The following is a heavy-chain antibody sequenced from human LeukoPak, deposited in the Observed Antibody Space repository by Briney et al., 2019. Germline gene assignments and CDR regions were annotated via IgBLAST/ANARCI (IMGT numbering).Heavy chain of an antibody. D-gene: IGHD4-17*01. CDR2: IYYSGST. Sequence: SETLSLTCTVSGGSISSYYWSWIRQPPGKGLEWIGYIYYSGSTNYNPSLKSRVTISVDTSKNQFSLKLSSVTAADTAVYYCARGHPLDYGDLYYFDYWGQGTLVTVSS. V-gene: IGHV4-59*12. J-gene: IGHJ4*02. CDR1: GGSISSYY. CDR3: ARGHPLDYGDLYYFDY.